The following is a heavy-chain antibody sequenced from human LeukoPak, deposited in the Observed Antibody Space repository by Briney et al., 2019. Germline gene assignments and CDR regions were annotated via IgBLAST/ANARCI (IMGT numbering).Heavy chain of an antibody. CDR1: GYSFTSYW. CDR3: ARRAQGPNWNDGNWLDP. D-gene: IGHD1-20*01. V-gene: IGHV5-51*01. Sequence: GESLKISCKGSGYSFTSYWIGWVRQMPGEGLEWMGIIYPGDSDTRYSPSFQGQVTISADKSISTAYLQWSSLKASDTAMYYCARRAQGPNWNDGNWLDPWGQGTLVTVFS. CDR2: IYPGDSDT. J-gene: IGHJ5*02.